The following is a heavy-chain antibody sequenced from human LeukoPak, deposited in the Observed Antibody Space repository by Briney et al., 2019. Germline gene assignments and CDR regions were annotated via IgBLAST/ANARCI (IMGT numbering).Heavy chain of an antibody. CDR3: AKDANYFHSGSYLIPFDF. CDR1: GFTFSRNA. CDR2: ISGNGAGT. J-gene: IGHJ4*02. Sequence: GGSLRLSCAASGFTFSRNAMNWVRQDPGKGLEWVASISGNGAGTYYADSVKGRFNISRDNSKNTLYLQMNSLRTEDTAVYYCAKDANYFHSGSYLIPFDFWGQGTLVTVSS. D-gene: IGHD1-26*01. V-gene: IGHV3-23*01.